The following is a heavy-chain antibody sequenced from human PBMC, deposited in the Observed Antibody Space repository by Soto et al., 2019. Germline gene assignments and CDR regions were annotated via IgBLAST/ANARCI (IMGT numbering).Heavy chain of an antibody. CDR3: ARSPRGGWFGELFTRDPDDAFDI. V-gene: IGHV1-3*01. J-gene: IGHJ3*02. Sequence: GASVKVSCKASGYTFTSYAMHWVRQAPGQRLEWMGWINAGNGNTKYSQKFQGRVTITRDTSASTAYMELSSLRSEDTAVYYCARSPRGGWFGELFTRDPDDAFDIWGQGTMVTVSS. D-gene: IGHD3-10*01. CDR2: INAGNGNT. CDR1: GYTFTSYA.